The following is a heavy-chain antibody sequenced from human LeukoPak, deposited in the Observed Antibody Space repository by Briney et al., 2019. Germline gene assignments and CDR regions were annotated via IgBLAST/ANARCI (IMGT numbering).Heavy chain of an antibody. CDR2: ISYDGSNK. CDR3: AKDISGGDCPDY. Sequence: AGGSLRLSCAASGFTFSSYGMHWVRQAPGKGLEWVAVISYDGSNKYYADSVKGRFTIPRDNSKNTLYPQMNSLRAEDTAVYYCAKDISGGDCPDYWGQGTLVTVSS. J-gene: IGHJ4*02. CDR1: GFTFSSYG. D-gene: IGHD2-21*02. V-gene: IGHV3-30*18.